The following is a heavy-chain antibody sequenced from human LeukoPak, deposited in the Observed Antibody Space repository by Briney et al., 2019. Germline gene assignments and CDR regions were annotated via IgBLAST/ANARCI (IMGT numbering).Heavy chain of an antibody. V-gene: IGHV1-2*02. D-gene: IGHD3-10*01. CDR1: GYTFTGYY. J-gene: IGHJ3*02. CDR3: AKTMVRGVKGQSAFDI. CDR2: INPNSGGT. Sequence: GASVKVSCKASGYTFTGYYMHWVRQAPGQGLEWMGWINPNSGGTNYAQKFQGRVTMTRDTSISTAYMELSRLRSDDTAVYYCAKTMVRGVKGQSAFDIWGQGTMVTVSS.